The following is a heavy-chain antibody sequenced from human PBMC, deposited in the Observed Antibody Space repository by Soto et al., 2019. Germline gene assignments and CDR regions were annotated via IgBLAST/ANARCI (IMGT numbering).Heavy chain of an antibody. CDR1: GYTFTSYD. V-gene: IGHV1-8*01. J-gene: IGHJ6*02. CDR2: MNPNSGNT. CDR3: ATTRAVIGDYYYGMDV. Sequence: QVQLVQSGAEVKKPGASVKVSCKASGYTFTSYDINWVRQATGQGLEWMGWMNPNSGNTGYAQKFQGIVTMTRNTSISTAYMELSSLRSEDTAVYYCATTRAVIGDYYYGMDVWGQGTTVTVSS. D-gene: IGHD3-16*02.